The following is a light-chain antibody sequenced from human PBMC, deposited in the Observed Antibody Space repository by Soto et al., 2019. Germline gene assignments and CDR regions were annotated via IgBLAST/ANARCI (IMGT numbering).Light chain of an antibody. V-gene: IGLV2-8*01. Sequence: QSALTQPPSASGSPGQSVTISCTGTSSDVGGYNYVSWYQQHPGKAPKLMIYEVSKRPSGVPDRFSGSKSGNTASLTVSVLQAEDEADYYCSSYAGSNKYVVFGGGTKLTVL. J-gene: IGLJ2*01. CDR1: SSDVGGYNY. CDR2: EVS. CDR3: SSYAGSNKYVV.